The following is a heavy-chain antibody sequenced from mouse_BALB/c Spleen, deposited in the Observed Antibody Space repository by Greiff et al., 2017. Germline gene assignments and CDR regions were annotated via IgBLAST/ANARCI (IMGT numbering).Heavy chain of an antibody. CDR1: GYTFTDYE. V-gene: IGHV1-15*01. J-gene: IGHJ2*01. CDR2: IDPETGGT. D-gene: IGHD2-14*01. CDR3: TRGVRRFPYIDY. Sequence: QVQLQQSGAELVRPGASVTLSCKASGYTFTDYEMHWVKQTPVHGLEWIGAIDPETGGTAYNQKFKGKATLTADKSTSTAYMELRSLTSEDSAVYYSTRGVRRFPYIDYWGQGTTLTVSS.